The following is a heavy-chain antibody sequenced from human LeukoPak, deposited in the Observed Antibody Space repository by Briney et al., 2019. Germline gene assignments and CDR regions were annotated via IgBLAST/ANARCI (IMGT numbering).Heavy chain of an antibody. CDR2: IYYTENT. Sequence: PSETLSLTCTVPGGSISSYYWSWIRQPPGKGLEWIGYIYYTENTNYNPSLKSRVTISVDTSKNQFSLNLTSVTAADTAVYYRAGGNFYDSRGHPYHFHYWGQGTLVTVPS. D-gene: IGHD3-22*01. J-gene: IGHJ4*02. V-gene: IGHV4-59*01. CDR1: GGSISSYY. CDR3: AGGNFYDSRGHPYHFHY.